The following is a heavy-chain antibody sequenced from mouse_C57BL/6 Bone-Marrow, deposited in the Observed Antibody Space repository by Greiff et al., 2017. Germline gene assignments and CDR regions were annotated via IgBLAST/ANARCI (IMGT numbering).Heavy chain of an antibody. CDR1: GFNIKNTY. CDR3: ARPYYYGSSFYAMDY. D-gene: IGHD1-1*01. V-gene: IGHV14-3*01. Sequence: VQLKESVAELVRPGASVKLSCTASGFNIKNTYMHWVKQRPEQGLEWIGRIDPANGNTKYAPKFQGKATITADTSSNTAYLQLSSLTSEDTAIYYCARPYYYGSSFYAMDYWGQGTSVTVSS. J-gene: IGHJ4*01. CDR2: IDPANGNT.